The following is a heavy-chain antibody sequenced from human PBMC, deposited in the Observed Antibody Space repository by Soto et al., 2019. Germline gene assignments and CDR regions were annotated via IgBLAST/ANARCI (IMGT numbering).Heavy chain of an antibody. CDR2: ISTSSSYI. Sequence: EVQLVESGGGLVKPGGSLRLSCAASGFTFSSYTMNWVRQAPGKGLEWVSSISTSSSYIYYADSVKGRFTISRDNAKNSLYLQMNSLRAEDTAVYYCARDAGIEAVACRTYYFDYWGQGTLVTVSS. CDR1: GFTFSSYT. CDR3: ARDAGIEAVACRTYYFDY. J-gene: IGHJ4*02. V-gene: IGHV3-21*01. D-gene: IGHD6-19*01.